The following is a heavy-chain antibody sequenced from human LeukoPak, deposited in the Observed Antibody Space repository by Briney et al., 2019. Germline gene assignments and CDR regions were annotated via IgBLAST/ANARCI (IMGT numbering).Heavy chain of an antibody. D-gene: IGHD5-24*01. Sequence: SETLSLTCTVSGGSINSSSYYWGWIRQPPGKGLEWIGSIFYSGNTYDNPSLKSRVTISVDTSKNQFSLRLNSVTAADTAVYYCARHRSKWLQSSFDYWSQGTLVTVSS. CDR3: ARHRSKWLQSSFDY. CDR2: IFYSGNT. J-gene: IGHJ4*02. V-gene: IGHV4-39*01. CDR1: GGSINSSSYY.